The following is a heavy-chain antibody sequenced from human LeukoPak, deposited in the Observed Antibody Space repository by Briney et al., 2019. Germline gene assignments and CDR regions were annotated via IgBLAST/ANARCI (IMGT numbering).Heavy chain of an antibody. V-gene: IGHV3-7*01. D-gene: IGHD3-22*01. J-gene: IGHJ4*02. Sequence: GGSLRLSCAASGFTFSRYWMSWVPQAPGKGLEWVANVNQGGSERYYVDSVKGRFTISRDNAKNSVFLQMNSLRPEDTALYYCAKDRDAYYDSLHYWGQGALVTVSS. CDR1: GFTFSRYW. CDR2: VNQGGSER. CDR3: AKDRDAYYDSLHY.